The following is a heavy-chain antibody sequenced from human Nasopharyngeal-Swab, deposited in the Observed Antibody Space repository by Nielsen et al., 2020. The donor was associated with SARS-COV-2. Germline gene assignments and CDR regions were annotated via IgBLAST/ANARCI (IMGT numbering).Heavy chain of an antibody. J-gene: IGHJ6*02. V-gene: IGHV3-9*01. CDR2: ITWNSGTI. CDR3: AREGYCSGGSCYENHGMDV. CDR1: GFTFDDYS. Sequence: SLKISCVASGFTFDDYSMNWVRQVPGKGLEWVSGITWNSGTIGYADSVKGRFTISRDNAKNSLYLQMNSLRAEDTAVYYCAREGYCSGGSCYENHGMDVWGQGTTVTVSS. D-gene: IGHD2-15*01.